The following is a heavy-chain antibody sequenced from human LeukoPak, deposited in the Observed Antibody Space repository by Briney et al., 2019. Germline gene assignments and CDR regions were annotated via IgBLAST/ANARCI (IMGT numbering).Heavy chain of an antibody. CDR3: ARDHTTHAFDI. D-gene: IGHD1-26*01. CDR1: GGSISSSSYY. V-gene: IGHV4-39*07. CDR2: IYYSGST. J-gene: IGHJ3*02. Sequence: PSETLSLTCTVSGGSISSSSYYWGWIRQPPGKGLEWIGSIYYSGSTYYNPSLKSRVTISVDTSKNQFSLKLSSVTAADTAVYYCARDHTTHAFDIWGQGTMVTVSS.